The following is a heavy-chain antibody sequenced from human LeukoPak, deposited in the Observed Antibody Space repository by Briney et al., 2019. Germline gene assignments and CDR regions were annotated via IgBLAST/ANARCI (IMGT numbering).Heavy chain of an antibody. CDR1: GFTFSSYW. CDR2: IKTDGSST. J-gene: IGHJ3*01. V-gene: IGHV3-74*01. CDR3: ARDFKDRG. Sequence: EPGGSLRLSCAASGFTFSSYWMHWVRQVPGKGLVWVSRIKTDGSSTSYADSVKGRFTISRDNAKNTLYLEMNNLRVEDTAVYYCARDFKDRGWGQGTMVTVSS.